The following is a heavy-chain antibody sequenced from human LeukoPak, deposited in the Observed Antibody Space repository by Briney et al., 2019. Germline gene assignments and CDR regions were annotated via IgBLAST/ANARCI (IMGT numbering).Heavy chain of an antibody. D-gene: IGHD6-13*01. J-gene: IGHJ5*02. Sequence: ASVTVSYTASGYTFTCYYMHWVRQAPGQGLEWMGWINPNSGGTNYAQKFQGRVTMTRDTSISTAYMELSRLRSDDTAVYYCARDLGSTTNWFDPWGQGTLVTVSS. CDR1: GYTFTCYY. V-gene: IGHV1-2*02. CDR2: INPNSGGT. CDR3: ARDLGSTTNWFDP.